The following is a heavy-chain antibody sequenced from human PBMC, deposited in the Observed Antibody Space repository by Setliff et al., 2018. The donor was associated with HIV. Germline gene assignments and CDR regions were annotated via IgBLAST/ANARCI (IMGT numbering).Heavy chain of an antibody. Sequence: GGSLRLSCAASGFSFDDYAMHWVRQAPGKGLEWVSGISWNSGRIGYVPSVKGRFTISRDNAKNSLYLQMNSLRAEDTAIYYCARGGASSLPLDYWGHGTLVTVSS. V-gene: IGHV3-9*01. J-gene: IGHJ4*01. CDR3: ARGGASSLPLDY. CDR1: GFSFDDYA. CDR2: ISWNSGRI. D-gene: IGHD6-13*01.